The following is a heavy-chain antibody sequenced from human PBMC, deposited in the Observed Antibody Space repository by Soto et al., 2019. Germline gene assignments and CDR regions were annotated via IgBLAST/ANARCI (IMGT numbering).Heavy chain of an antibody. V-gene: IGHV4-31*01. CDR2: IYHSGNT. J-gene: IGHJ4*02. D-gene: IGHD5-12*01. Sequence: HVLLQESGPGLVKPSQTLSLTCTVSGGSISSGGYYWSWIRQHPGKGLEWIRYIYHSGNTYYNPSLKSLRNLSVDTSLNQCTLKLSSVTAADTAVYYCASVTEEVAMDYWGQGTLGTVSS. CDR1: GGSISSGGYY. CDR3: ASVTEEVAMDY.